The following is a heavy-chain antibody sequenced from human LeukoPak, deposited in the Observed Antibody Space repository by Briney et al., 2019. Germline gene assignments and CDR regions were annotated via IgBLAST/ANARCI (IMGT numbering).Heavy chain of an antibody. V-gene: IGHV4-30-2*01. D-gene: IGHD2-2*03. Sequence: SQTLSLTCAVSGGSISSGGYSWSWIRQPPGEGLEWIGYIYHSGSTYYNPSLKSRVTISVDRSKNQFSLKLSSVTAADTAVYYCARGRGYCSSTSCYPFDYWGQGTLVTVSS. CDR2: IYHSGST. CDR3: ARGRGYCSSTSCYPFDY. CDR1: GGSISSGGYS. J-gene: IGHJ4*02.